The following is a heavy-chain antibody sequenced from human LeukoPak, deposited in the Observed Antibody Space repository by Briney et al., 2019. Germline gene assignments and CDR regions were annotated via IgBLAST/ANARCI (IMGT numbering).Heavy chain of an antibody. CDR2: IYSDVSR. CDR1: GFTFNNSD. CDR3: ARDFIYSTITNDC. J-gene: IGHJ4*02. D-gene: IGHD2/OR15-2a*01. V-gene: IGHV3-53*01. Sequence: GGSLRLSCAASGFTFNNSDMSWVRQAPGKGLEWVAGIYSDVSRHYADSVKGRFTIFRDNYKNTLYLQMNTLRAEDTAVYYCARDFIYSTITNDCWGQGTLVTVSS.